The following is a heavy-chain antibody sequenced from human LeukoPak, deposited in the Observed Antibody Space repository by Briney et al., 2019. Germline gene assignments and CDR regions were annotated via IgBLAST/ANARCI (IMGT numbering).Heavy chain of an antibody. Sequence: GGSLRLSCTASGLTFSTSGFNWVRQAPGKGLEWVASIGPTGSDRYHADSIKGRFTISRDNANNFLHLQMNSLRAEDTAVYYCATETNGRHYDYWGQGTLLTVSS. CDR3: ATETNGRHYDY. J-gene: IGHJ4*02. CDR2: IGPTGSDR. CDR1: GLTFSTSG. V-gene: IGHV3-21*06. D-gene: IGHD1-14*01.